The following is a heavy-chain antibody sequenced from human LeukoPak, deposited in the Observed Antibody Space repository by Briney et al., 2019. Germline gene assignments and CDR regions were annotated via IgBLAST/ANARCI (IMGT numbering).Heavy chain of an antibody. CDR1: GGTFSSYA. CDR3: ARPNHQRTFGRLGWFDP. CDR2: IIPIFGTA. V-gene: IGHV1-69*13. J-gene: IGHJ5*02. Sequence: GASVKVSCKASGGTFSSYAISWVRQAPGQGLEWMGGIIPIFGTANYAQKFQGRVTITADESTSTAYMELSSLRSEDTAVYYCARPNHQRTFGRLGWFDPWGQGTLVTVSS. D-gene: IGHD1-14*01.